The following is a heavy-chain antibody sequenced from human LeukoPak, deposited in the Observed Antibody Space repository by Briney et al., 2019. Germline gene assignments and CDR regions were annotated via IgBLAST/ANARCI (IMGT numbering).Heavy chain of an antibody. D-gene: IGHD6-6*01. CDR3: ARENHYGSSSGPNWFDP. J-gene: IGHJ5*02. CDR2: INPNSGGT. V-gene: IGHV1-2*02. CDR1: GYTFTGYY. Sequence: ASVKVSCKASGYTFTGYYMHWVRQAPGQGLEWMGWINPNSGGTNYAQKFQGRVTMTRDTSISTAYMELSRLRSDDTAVYYCARENHYGSSSGPNWFDPWGQGTLVTVSS.